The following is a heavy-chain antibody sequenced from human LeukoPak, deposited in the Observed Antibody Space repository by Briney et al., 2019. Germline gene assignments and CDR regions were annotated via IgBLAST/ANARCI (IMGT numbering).Heavy chain of an antibody. V-gene: IGHV1-18*04. CDR2: ISAYNGNT. CDR3: ARGIVVVPAAPPEVYYFDY. J-gene: IGHJ4*02. D-gene: IGHD2-2*01. CDR1: GYTFTSYG. Sequence: ASVKVSCKASGYTFTSYGISWVRQAPGQGLEWMGWISAYNGNTNYAQKLQGRVTMTTDTSTSTAYMELRSLRSDDTAVYYCARGIVVVPAAPPEVYYFDYWGQGTLVTVST.